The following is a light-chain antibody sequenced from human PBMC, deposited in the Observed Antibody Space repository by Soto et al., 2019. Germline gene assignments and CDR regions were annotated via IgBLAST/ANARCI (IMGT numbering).Light chain of an antibody. V-gene: IGKV1-33*01. CDR2: DAS. CDR1: QDISSY. Sequence: DIQMTQSPSSLSASVGDRVTITCQASQDISSYLNWFQQKPGKDPNLLIFDASKLQTGVPSRFSGSGSGTDFTFTISGLQPEDIATYYCQQYDNLLAPTFGGGTRVDI. J-gene: IGKJ4*01. CDR3: QQYDNLLAPT.